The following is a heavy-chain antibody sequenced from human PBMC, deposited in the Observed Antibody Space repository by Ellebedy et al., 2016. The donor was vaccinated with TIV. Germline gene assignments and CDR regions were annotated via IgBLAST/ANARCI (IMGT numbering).Heavy chain of an antibody. J-gene: IGHJ4*02. D-gene: IGHD3-22*01. CDR1: GYTFTSYD. Sequence: AASVKVSCKASGYTFTSYDINWVRQATGQGLEWMGWMNPNSGNTGYAQKFRGRVTMTRNTSISTAYMELNSLRSEDPAVYYCARASYDSSVTVNDYWGQGTLVTVSS. CDR3: ARASYDSSVTVNDY. CDR2: MNPNSGNT. V-gene: IGHV1-8*01.